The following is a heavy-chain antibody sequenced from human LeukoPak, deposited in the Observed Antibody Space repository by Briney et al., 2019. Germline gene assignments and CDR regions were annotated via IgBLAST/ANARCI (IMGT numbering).Heavy chain of an antibody. V-gene: IGHV3-30*02. Sequence: GGSLRLSCAASGFTFSSYGMHWVRQAPGKGLEWVAFIRSDGTTKYYADSVKGRFTISRDNSKNTLYLQMGSLRAEDMAVYYCARAGGSGWYFISPFDYWGQGTLVTVSS. CDR1: GFTFSSYG. D-gene: IGHD6-19*01. CDR2: IRSDGTTK. CDR3: ARAGGSGWYFISPFDY. J-gene: IGHJ4*02.